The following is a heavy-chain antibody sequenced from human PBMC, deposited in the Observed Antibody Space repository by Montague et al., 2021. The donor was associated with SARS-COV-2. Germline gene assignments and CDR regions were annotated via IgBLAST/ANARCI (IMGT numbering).Heavy chain of an antibody. CDR2: IHHSGTT. V-gene: IGHV4-39*01. J-gene: IGHJ5*02. CDR1: GGSVSGTSYY. CDR3: ARQGGPAGKHWFDP. D-gene: IGHD2-2*01. Sequence: SETLSLTCTVSGGSVSGTSYYWAWIRQPPGKGLEWIVNIHHSGTTFYXXXLKSRVTISVDTSKNEVSLKLNSVTAADTAVYYCARQGGPAGKHWFDPWARELWSPSPQ.